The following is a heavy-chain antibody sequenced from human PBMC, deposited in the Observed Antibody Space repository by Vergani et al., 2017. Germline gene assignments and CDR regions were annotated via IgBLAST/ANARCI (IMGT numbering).Heavy chain of an antibody. CDR1: GFTFSNYG. CDR3: AKAWGAGTYSNDYYYYIDV. D-gene: IGHD3-10*01. J-gene: IGHJ6*03. V-gene: IGHV3-23*01. CDR2: ISSSGCST. Sequence: EVQLLESGGGLGQPGGSLRLSCAASGFTFSNYGMSWVRQAPGKGLECVSVISSSGCSTDYADSVEGRFTISSDNSKNTLYLQMNSLRAEDTAVYYCAKAWGAGTYSNDYYYYIDVWGKGTTVTVSS.